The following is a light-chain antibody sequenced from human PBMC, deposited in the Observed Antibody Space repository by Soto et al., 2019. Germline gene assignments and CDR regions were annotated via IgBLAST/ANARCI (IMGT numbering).Light chain of an antibody. Sequence: DIVMTQSPDSLAVSLGERATINCKSSQSVLYSSNNKNYLTWYQQKPGQPPKLLISWASTRESGVPDRFSGSGFGTDFTLTINSLQAEDVAVYYCQQHFSAPYTFGPGTEVHIK. J-gene: IGKJ3*01. CDR2: WAS. V-gene: IGKV4-1*01. CDR3: QQHFSAPYT. CDR1: QSVLYSSNNKNY.